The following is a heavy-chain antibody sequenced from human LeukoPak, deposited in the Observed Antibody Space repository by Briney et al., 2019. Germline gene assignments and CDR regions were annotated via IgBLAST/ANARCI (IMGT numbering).Heavy chain of an antibody. D-gene: IGHD3-9*01. CDR2: INHSGST. CDR1: GGSFSGYY. CDR3: ARMNGNYDILN. J-gene: IGHJ4*02. V-gene: IGHV4-34*01. Sequence: SETLSLTCAVYGGSFSGYYWSWIRQPPGKGLEWIGEINHSGSTNYNPSLKSQVTISVDTSKTQFSLKLSSVTAADTAVYYCARMNGNYDILNWGQGTLVTVSS.